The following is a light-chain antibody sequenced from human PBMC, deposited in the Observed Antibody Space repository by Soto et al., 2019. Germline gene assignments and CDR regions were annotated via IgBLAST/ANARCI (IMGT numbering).Light chain of an antibody. CDR2: GNS. Sequence: QSVLTQPPSVSGAPGQRVTISCTGSSSNIGAGYDGHWYQQLPGTAPKLLIYGNSNRPSGVPDRFFGSKSGTSASLAITGVQAEDEADYYCQSYDSSLSGYVFGPGTKLTVL. CDR3: QSYDSSLSGYV. J-gene: IGLJ1*01. CDR1: SSNIGAGYD. V-gene: IGLV1-40*01.